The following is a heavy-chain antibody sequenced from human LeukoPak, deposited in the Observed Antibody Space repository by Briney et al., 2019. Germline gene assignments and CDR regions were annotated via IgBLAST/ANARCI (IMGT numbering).Heavy chain of an antibody. J-gene: IGHJ4*02. D-gene: IGHD2-21*02. CDR2: INPNSGGT. Sequence: ASVMFSCKASEYTFTGYHMHWVRQAPGQGLEWMGWINPNSGGTNYAQKFQGRVTMTRDTSISTAYVKLSRLRSDDTAVYYCARAEDYCGGVCYYFWGQGHVVTV. CDR3: ARAEDYCGGVCYYF. V-gene: IGHV1-2*02. CDR1: EYTFTGYH.